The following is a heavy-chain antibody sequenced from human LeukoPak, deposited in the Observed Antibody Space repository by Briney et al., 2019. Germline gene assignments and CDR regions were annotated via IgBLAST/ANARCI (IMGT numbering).Heavy chain of an antibody. D-gene: IGHD5-24*01. CDR3: ARGLVRDGYDLHYFDY. CDR2: IYYSGST. Sequence: SETLSLTCTVSGGSISSGGYYWSWIRQHPGKGLEWIGYIYYSGSTYYNPSLKSRVTISVDTSKNQFSLKLSSVTAADTAVYYCARGLVRDGYDLHYFDYWGQGTLVTVSS. J-gene: IGHJ4*02. CDR1: GGSISSGGYY. V-gene: IGHV4-31*03.